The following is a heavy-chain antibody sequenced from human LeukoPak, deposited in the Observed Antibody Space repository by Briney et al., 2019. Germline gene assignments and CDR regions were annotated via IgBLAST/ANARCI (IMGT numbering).Heavy chain of an antibody. J-gene: IGHJ4*02. D-gene: IGHD3-9*01. V-gene: IGHV3-15*01. CDR1: GFTFSNAW. Sequence: PGGSLRLSCAASGFTFSNAWMNWVRQAPGKGLEWVGRIKSKSDGGTIDYAAPVKGRFTISRDDSKNTLYLQMNRLKPEDTAVYYCTTDPTVTYFDRLEYWGQGTLVTVSS. CDR2: IKSKSDGGTI. CDR3: TTDPTVTYFDRLEY.